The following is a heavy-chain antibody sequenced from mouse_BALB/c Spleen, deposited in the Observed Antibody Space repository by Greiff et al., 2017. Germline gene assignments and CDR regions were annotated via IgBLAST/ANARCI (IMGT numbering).Heavy chain of an antibody. J-gene: IGHJ4*01. D-gene: IGHD2-4*01. Sequence: EVKLQESGGGLVKPGGSLKLSCAASGFTFSDYYMYWVRQTPEKRLEWVATISDGGSYTYYPDSVQGRFTISRDNAKNNLYLQMSSLKSEDTAMYYCARGGYYDYDVYYAMDYWGRGNPVTGSS. CDR3: ARGGYYDYDVYYAMDY. CDR2: ISDGGSYT. V-gene: IGHV5-4*02. CDR1: GFTFSDYY.